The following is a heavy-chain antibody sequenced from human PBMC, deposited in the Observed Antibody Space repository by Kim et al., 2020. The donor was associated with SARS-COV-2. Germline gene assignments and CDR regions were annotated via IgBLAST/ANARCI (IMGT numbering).Heavy chain of an antibody. CDR2: INVDGSKE. J-gene: IGHJ4*02. V-gene: IGHV3-7*01. Sequence: GGSLRLSCAASGFTFSSAWMTWFRQAPGQGLEWVSTINVDGSKENYVDSVKGRFTISSDNTKSSVFLQMYTLRAEDTAVFYCARDIDESGIDRKDYWDQG. CDR1: GFTFSSAW. D-gene: IGHD3-3*01. CDR3: ARDIDESGIDRKDY.